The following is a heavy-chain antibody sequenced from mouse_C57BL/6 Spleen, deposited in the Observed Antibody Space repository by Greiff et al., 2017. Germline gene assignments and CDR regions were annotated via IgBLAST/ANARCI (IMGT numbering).Heavy chain of an antibody. J-gene: IGHJ3*01. Sequence: QVQLQQPGAELVKPGASVKVSCKASGYTFTSYWMHWVKQRPGQGLEWIGRIHPSDSDTNYNQKFKGKATLTVDKYSSTAYMQLSSLTSAASAVYYCAIFYYGSSSFAYWGQGTLVTVSA. CDR2: IHPSDSDT. CDR3: AIFYYGSSSFAY. D-gene: IGHD1-1*01. CDR1: GYTFTSYW. V-gene: IGHV1-74*01.